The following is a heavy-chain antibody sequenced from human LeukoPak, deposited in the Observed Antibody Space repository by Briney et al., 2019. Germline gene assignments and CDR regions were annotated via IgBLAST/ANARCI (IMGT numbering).Heavy chain of an antibody. V-gene: IGHV3-49*03. Sequence: PGGSLRLSCAASGFTFSSYWMSWFRQAPGEGLEWVGFIRSKAYGGTTEYAASVKGRFTISRDDSKSIAYLQMNSLKTEDTAVYYCTREVHDYGDYPRPYYYYYGMDVWGQGTTVTVSS. CDR2: IRSKAYGGTT. CDR3: TREVHDYGDYPRPYYYYYGMDV. J-gene: IGHJ6*02. CDR1: GFTFSSYW. D-gene: IGHD4-17*01.